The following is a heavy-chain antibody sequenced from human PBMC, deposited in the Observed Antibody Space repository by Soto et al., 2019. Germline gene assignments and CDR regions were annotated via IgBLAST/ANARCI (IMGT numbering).Heavy chain of an antibody. Sequence: SETLSLTCTVSGGSISSSSYYWGWIRQPPGKGLEWIGSIYYSGSTYYNPSLKSRVTISVDTSKNQFSLKLSSVTAADTAVYYCARQWGYDYIWGSYRHDYYFDYWGQGTLVTVSS. J-gene: IGHJ4*02. D-gene: IGHD3-16*02. CDR1: GGSISSSSYY. CDR2: IYYSGST. CDR3: ARQWGYDYIWGSYRHDYYFDY. V-gene: IGHV4-39*01.